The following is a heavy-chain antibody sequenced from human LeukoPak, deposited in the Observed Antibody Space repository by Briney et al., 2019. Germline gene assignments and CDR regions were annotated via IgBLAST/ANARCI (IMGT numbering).Heavy chain of an antibody. CDR3: AGISTGYYYAPYDL. D-gene: IGHD3-22*01. CDR1: GGSISSGSYY. V-gene: IGHV4-39*01. CDR2: IYYSGSI. J-gene: IGHJ4*02. Sequence: SETLSLTCTVSGGSISSGSYYWGWIRQPPGKGLEWLGSIYYSGSIHYNPSLKSRVTVSVDTSKNQFSLKLSSVTAADTAVYYCAGISTGYYYAPYDLWGQGTLVTVSS.